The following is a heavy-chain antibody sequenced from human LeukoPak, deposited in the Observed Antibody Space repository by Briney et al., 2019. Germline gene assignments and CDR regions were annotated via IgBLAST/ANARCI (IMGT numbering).Heavy chain of an antibody. D-gene: IGHD1-26*01. J-gene: IGHJ3*02. CDR1: GYTFTSYG. CDR3: AGYRGSYYDAFDI. CDR2: VDPEDGET. Sequence: ASVKVSCKASGYTFTSYGISWVRQAPGQGLEWMGLVDPEDGETIYAEKFQGRVTITADTSTDTAYMELSSLRTEDTAVYYCAGYRGSYYDAFDIWGQGTMVTVSS. V-gene: IGHV1-69-2*01.